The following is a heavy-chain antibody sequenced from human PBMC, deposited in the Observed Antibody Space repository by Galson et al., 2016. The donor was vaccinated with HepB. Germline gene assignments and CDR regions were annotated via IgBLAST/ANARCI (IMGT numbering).Heavy chain of an antibody. V-gene: IGHV2-5*02. CDR1: GVSLSTRGVA. Sequence: PALVKPTQTLTLTCTLSGVSLSTRGVAVVWLRQTPGRALEWLGLIYWDDDKRYSPSLKSRIAITKDTSKNQVVLTMTNVDPEDTATYFCAHRHPRGGNDLDVWGQGTTVTVSS. CDR3: AHRHPRGGNDLDV. J-gene: IGHJ6*02. D-gene: IGHD3-16*01. CDR2: IYWDDDK.